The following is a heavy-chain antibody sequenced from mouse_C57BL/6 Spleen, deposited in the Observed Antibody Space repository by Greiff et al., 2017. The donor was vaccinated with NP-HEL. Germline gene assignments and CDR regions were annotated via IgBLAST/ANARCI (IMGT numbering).Heavy chain of an antibody. CDR3: AGAFYLGNFDY. CDR1: GYTFTSYW. D-gene: IGHD3-1*01. J-gene: IGHJ2*01. CDR2: IDPSDSYT. Sequence: QVQLQQPGAELVKPGASVKLSCKASGYTFTSYWMQRVKQRPGQGLEWIGEIDPSDSYTNYNQKFKGKATLTVDTSSSTAYMQLSSLTSEDSAVYYCAGAFYLGNFDYWGQGTTLTVSS. V-gene: IGHV1-50*01.